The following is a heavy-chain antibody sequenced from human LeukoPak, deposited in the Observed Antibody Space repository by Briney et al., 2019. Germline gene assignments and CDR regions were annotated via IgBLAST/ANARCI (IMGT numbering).Heavy chain of an antibody. CDR2: IKHDETEK. J-gene: IGHJ4*02. CDR3: ARDLGTFPDY. V-gene: IGHV3-7*01. CDR1: GFSFSGYW. Sequence: GGSLRLSCAASGFSFSGYWMTWVRQAPGKGLQWVGNIKHDETEKYYVDSLKGRFTISRDNAKNSLYLQMNILRAEDTAVYYCARDLGTFPDYWGQGTLVTVSS.